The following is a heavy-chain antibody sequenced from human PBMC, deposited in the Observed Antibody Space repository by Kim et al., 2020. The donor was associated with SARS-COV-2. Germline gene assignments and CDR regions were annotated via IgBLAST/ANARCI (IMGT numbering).Heavy chain of an antibody. J-gene: IGHJ6*02. D-gene: IGHD2-15*01. CDR1: GGSLSGNH. CDR3: ASGRAGVVPSPVLGLGPYYDFYAMDV. V-gene: IGHV4-34*01. Sequence: SETLSLTCAVFGGSLSGNHWTWIRQPPGKGLEWIGEINHSGATNSIPSLKSRVTVSLDTSKNQFSLKLRSVTAADTAVYYCASGRAGVVPSPVLGLGPYYDFYAMDVWGQGTPVTVSS. CDR2: INHSGAT.